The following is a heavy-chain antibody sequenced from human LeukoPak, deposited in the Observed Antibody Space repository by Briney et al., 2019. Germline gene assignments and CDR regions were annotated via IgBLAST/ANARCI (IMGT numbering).Heavy chain of an antibody. Sequence: GGSLRLPCAGTGFAFNMFAIDWVRQAPGRGLEWVASITSSSRSIVYGDSVRGRFIISRDNSKKSLYLQMTNLTVEDTGVYYCARDRDHSGNSFLDYWGQGTLVTVSS. V-gene: IGHV3-21*01. CDR3: ARDRDHSGNSFLDY. CDR1: GFAFNMFA. CDR2: ITSSSRSI. J-gene: IGHJ4*02. D-gene: IGHD1-26*01.